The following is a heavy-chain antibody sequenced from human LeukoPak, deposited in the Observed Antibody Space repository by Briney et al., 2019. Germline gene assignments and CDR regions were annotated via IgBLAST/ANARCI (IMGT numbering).Heavy chain of an antibody. D-gene: IGHD2-2*02. CDR3: ARMGCGSTSCYTPTFDY. CDR2: ISSSSSTI. J-gene: IGHJ4*02. CDR1: GFTFSSYS. Sequence: GGSLRLSCAASGFTFSSYSMDWVRQAPGKGLEWVSYISSSSSTIYYADSVKGRFTISRDNAKNSLYLQMNSLRAEDTAVYYCARMGCGSTSCYTPTFDYWGQGTLVTVSS. V-gene: IGHV3-48*01.